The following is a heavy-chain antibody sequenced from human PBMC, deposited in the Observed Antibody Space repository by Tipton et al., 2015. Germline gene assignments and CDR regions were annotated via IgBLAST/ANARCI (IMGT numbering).Heavy chain of an antibody. D-gene: IGHD6-25*01. CDR1: GGSVTSGSYY. V-gene: IGHV4-61*01. Sequence: TLSLTCTVSGGSVTSGSYYWNWIRQPPGQGLEWIGYIYYSGSTSYNPSLKSRVTISTDTSKNQFSLKLRSVTAADTAVYYWARADAALDYWGQGTLVTVSS. J-gene: IGHJ4*02. CDR3: ARADAALDY. CDR2: IYYSGST.